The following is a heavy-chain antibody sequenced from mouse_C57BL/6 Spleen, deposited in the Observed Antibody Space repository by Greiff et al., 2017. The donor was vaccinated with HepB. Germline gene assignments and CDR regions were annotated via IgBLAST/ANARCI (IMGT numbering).Heavy chain of an antibody. J-gene: IGHJ4*01. CDR1: GYTFTSYW. Sequence: VMLVESGAELAKPGASVKLSCKASGYTFTSYWMHWVKQRPGQGLEWIGYINPSSGYTKYNQKFKDKATLTADKSSSTAYMQLSSLTYEDSAVYYCASPYSNSYAMDYWGQGTSVTVSS. V-gene: IGHV1-7*01. D-gene: IGHD2-5*01. CDR2: INPSSGYT. CDR3: ASPYSNSYAMDY.